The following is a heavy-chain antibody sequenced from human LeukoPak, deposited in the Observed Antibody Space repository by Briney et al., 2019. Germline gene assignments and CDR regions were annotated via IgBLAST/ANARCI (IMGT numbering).Heavy chain of an antibody. J-gene: IGHJ5*02. Sequence: SETLSLTCTVSGGSITSYYWSWIRQPPGKGLEGIGCIYYSGSTKYKSSLKSRVTISVDTSKNQFSLKLSSVTAPDTAVYYCAKSLYGSGSYYNWFDPWGQGTLVTVSS. CDR1: GGSITSYY. D-gene: IGHD3-10*01. V-gene: IGHV4-59*12. CDR2: IYYSGST. CDR3: AKSLYGSGSYYNWFDP.